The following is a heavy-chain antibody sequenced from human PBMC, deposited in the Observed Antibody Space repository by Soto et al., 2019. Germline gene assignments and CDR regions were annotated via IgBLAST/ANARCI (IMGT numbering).Heavy chain of an antibody. D-gene: IGHD2-15*01. CDR2: ISNRGDT. Sequence: EVQLVESGGGLVQPGGSLRLSCTASGFIVSDTYVNWVRQATGKGLEWVSVISNRGDTHYADSVRGRFSLSRDISDNTLHLQMNNLRDEETAVYYCAREPRYCRGGSCSITGDADDIWGQGTMVTVSS. CDR3: AREPRYCRGGSCSITGDADDI. CDR1: GFIVSDTY. V-gene: IGHV3-66*01. J-gene: IGHJ3*02.